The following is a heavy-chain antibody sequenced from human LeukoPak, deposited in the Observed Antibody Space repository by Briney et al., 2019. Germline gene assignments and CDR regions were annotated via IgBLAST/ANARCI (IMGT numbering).Heavy chain of an antibody. J-gene: IGHJ4*02. D-gene: IGHD3/OR15-3a*01. CDR1: GIAVSGNY. CDR2: VFSGGNT. CDR3: ARGTGPPVY. V-gene: IGHV3-66*01. Sequence: GGSLRLSCAASGIAVSGNYMAWVRQAPGMGLEWVSVVFSGGNTYYADSVKGRLTISRDNSKNTLYLQMNSLRAEDTAVYYCARGTGPPVYWGQGTLVTVSS.